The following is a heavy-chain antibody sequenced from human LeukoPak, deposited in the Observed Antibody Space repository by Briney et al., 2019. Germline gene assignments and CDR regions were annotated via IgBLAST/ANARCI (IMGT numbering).Heavy chain of an antibody. V-gene: IGHV3-23*01. J-gene: IGHJ4*02. D-gene: IGHD5-18*01. Sequence: GGSLRLSCVASGFTFSSYAMRWVRQAPGRGLEWVSAISGSGGSTYYADSVKGRFTISRDNSKNTLYLQMNSLRAEDTAVYYCAGDFYSYGEDNFDYWGQGTLVTVSS. CDR3: AGDFYSYGEDNFDY. CDR2: ISGSGGST. CDR1: GFTFSSYA.